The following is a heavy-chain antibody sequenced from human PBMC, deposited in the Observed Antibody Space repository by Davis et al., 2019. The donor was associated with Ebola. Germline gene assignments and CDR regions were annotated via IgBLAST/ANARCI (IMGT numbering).Heavy chain of an antibody. J-gene: IGHJ3*02. CDR2: IYHNGRT. CDR1: GYSITNGFS. Sequence: MPSETLSLTCTVSGYSITNGFSWGWIRQPPGKGLEWIGSIYHNGRTNYRPSLKSRVTISVDTSKNQFSLKLSSVTAADTAVYYCARVAYYYNSSGYNRGAFDIWGQGTMVTVSS. D-gene: IGHD3-22*01. V-gene: IGHV4-38-2*02. CDR3: ARVAYYYNSSGYNRGAFDI.